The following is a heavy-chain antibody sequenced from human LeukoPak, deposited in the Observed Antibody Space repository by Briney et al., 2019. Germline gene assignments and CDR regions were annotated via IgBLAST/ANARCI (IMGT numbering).Heavy chain of an antibody. J-gene: IGHJ3*02. V-gene: IGHV3-74*01. D-gene: IGHD1-26*01. Sequence: GGSLRLSCAASGFTFSSYNMNWVRQAPGKGLVWVSRIKSDGSSTNYADSVKGRFTISRDNAKNTLYLQMNSLRAEDTAVYYCARIGAATYAFDIWGQGTMVTVSS. CDR2: IKSDGSST. CDR1: GFTFSSYN. CDR3: ARIGAATYAFDI.